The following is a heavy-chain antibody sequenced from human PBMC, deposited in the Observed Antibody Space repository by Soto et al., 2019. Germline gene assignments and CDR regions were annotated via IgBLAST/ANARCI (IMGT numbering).Heavy chain of an antibody. V-gene: IGHV3-23*01. D-gene: IGHD3-22*01. CDR1: GFTVSSYA. CDR3: AKGKPYDSSGYRPAHFDY. CDR2: ISGSGGST. J-gene: IGHJ4*02. Sequence: RLSCAASGFTVSSYAMSWVRQAPGKGLEGVAAISGSGGSTYYADSVKGRFTISRDNSKNTLYLQMNSLRAEDTAVYYCAKGKPYDSSGYRPAHFDYWGQGTRVTVS.